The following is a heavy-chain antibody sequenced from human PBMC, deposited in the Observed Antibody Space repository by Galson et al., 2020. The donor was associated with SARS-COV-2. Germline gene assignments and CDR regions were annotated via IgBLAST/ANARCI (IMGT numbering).Heavy chain of an antibody. CDR3: ARDLGWGMAARTNYYDDGMDV. CDR2: INPNSCCT. D-gene: IGHD6-6*01. Sequence: ASVKVSCKASGYTFTGYYMHWVRQAPGQRLEWMGWINPNSCCTNYAQKFQGWVTMTRDTSISTAYMELSRLRSDDTAVYDCARDLGWGMAARTNYYDDGMDVWVQGTTVTVSS. J-gene: IGHJ6*02. V-gene: IGHV1-2*04. CDR1: GYTFTGYY.